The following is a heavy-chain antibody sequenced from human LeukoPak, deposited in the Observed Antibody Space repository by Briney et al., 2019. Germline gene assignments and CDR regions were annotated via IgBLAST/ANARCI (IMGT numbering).Heavy chain of an antibody. D-gene: IGHD3-10*01. Sequence: ASVKVSCKASGYTFSTYYVHWVRQAPGQGLEWMGMIIPSDGFTSYAQKFQGRVTMTRDMSTSTVYMELSSLRSDDTAVYYCARYFGDYYYYYMDVWGKGTTVTISS. V-gene: IGHV1-46*01. J-gene: IGHJ6*03. CDR2: IIPSDGFT. CDR3: ARYFGDYYYYYMDV. CDR1: GYTFSTYY.